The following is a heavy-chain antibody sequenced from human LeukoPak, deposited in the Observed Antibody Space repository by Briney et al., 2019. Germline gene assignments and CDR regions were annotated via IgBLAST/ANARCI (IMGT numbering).Heavy chain of an antibody. Sequence: PGGSLRLSCAASGFTFSSYAMSWVRQAPGKGLEWFSAISGSGGSTYYADSVKGRFTISRDNSKSTLSLQMNSLRAEDTAVYYCAEDLYYYDSRTYYWGQGTLVTVSS. CDR3: AEDLYYYDSRTYY. J-gene: IGHJ4*02. V-gene: IGHV3-23*01. D-gene: IGHD3-22*01. CDR2: ISGSGGST. CDR1: GFTFSSYA.